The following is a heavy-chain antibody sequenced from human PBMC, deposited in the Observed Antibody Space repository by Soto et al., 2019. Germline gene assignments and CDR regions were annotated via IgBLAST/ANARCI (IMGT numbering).Heavy chain of an antibody. Sequence: QLQLQESGPGLVRPSETLSLTCTVSGGSISSTNYYWGWIRQPPGKGLEWIETIDSGSSYYNPSLKSRVSISVDTSKNQVSLKLGSVTAADTAVYYCARRKGDGNYFDYWGQGTLVTVSS. V-gene: IGHV4-39*01. CDR3: ARRKGDGNYFDY. J-gene: IGHJ4*02. CDR1: GGSISSTNYY. D-gene: IGHD2-15*01. CDR2: IDSGSS.